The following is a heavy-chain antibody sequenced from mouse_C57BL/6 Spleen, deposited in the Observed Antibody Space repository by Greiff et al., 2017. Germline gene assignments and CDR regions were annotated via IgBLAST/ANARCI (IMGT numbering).Heavy chain of an antibody. CDR2: IDPSDSET. CDR1: GYTFTSYW. CDR3: AIQEQMTTVVSNAMDY. J-gene: IGHJ4*01. V-gene: IGHV1-52*01. Sequence: VQLQQPGAELVRPGSSVKLSCKASGYTFTSYWMHWVKQRPIQGLEWIGNIDPSDSETHYNQKFKDKATLTVDKSSSTAYMQLSSLTSEDSAVYYCAIQEQMTTVVSNAMDYWGQGTSVTVSS. D-gene: IGHD1-1*01.